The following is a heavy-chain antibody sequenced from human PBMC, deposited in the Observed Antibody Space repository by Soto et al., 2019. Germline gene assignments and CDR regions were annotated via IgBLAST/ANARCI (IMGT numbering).Heavy chain of an antibody. CDR2: IYHSGGG. J-gene: IGHJ4*02. CDR1: GVSVISGGHY. V-gene: IGHV4-31*03. CDR3: ASDPAATGDRHYFDY. Sequence: PSETLSLTCSVSGVSVISGGHYWNWIRQFPGKGLEWIGYIYHSGGGYYNPSLKSRASMSVDTSKNEFSLRLASVTAADTAVYFCASDPAATGDRHYFDYWGQGALVTVSS.